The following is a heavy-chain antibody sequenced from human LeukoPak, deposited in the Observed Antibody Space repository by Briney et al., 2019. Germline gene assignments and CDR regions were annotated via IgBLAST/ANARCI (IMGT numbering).Heavy chain of an antibody. J-gene: IGHJ5*02. CDR1: GGSISSGGYY. V-gene: IGHV4-31*03. Sequence: SQTLSLTCTVSGGSISSGGYYWRWIRQHPGKGLEWIGYIYYSGSTYYNPSLKSRVTISVDTSKNQFSLKLSSVTAADTAVYYCARSPPYCSSTSCSWFDPWGQGTLVTVSS. CDR2: IYYSGST. D-gene: IGHD2-2*01. CDR3: ARSPPYCSSTSCSWFDP.